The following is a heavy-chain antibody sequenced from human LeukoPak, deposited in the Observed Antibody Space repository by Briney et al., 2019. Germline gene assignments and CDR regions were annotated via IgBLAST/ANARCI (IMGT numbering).Heavy chain of an antibody. CDR3: ARAGAAAGINY. D-gene: IGHD6-13*01. J-gene: IGHJ4*02. CDR2: INHSGST. V-gene: IGHV4-34*01. Sequence: SETLSLTCAVYGGSFSGYYWSWIRQPPGKGLEWIGEINHSGSTNYNPSPKSRVTISVDTSTNQFSLKLSSVTAADTAASYCARAGAAAGINYWGQGTLVTVSS. CDR1: GGSFSGYY.